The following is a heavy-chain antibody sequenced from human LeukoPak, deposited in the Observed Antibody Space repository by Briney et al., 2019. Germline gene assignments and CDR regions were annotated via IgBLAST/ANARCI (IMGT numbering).Heavy chain of an antibody. Sequence: GGSLRLSCAASGFSFSSYEMNWVRQAPGKGLEWVSYISSSGSAIFYADSVKGRFTISRDNAKNSLFLQMNSLRAEDAAFYYCASKGGFDDWGQGTLVTVSS. CDR2: ISSSGSAI. CDR1: GFSFSSYE. CDR3: ASKGGFDD. D-gene: IGHD2-15*01. J-gene: IGHJ4*02. V-gene: IGHV3-48*03.